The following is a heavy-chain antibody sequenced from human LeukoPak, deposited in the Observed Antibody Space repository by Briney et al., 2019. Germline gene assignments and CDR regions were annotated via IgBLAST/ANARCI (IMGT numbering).Heavy chain of an antibody. J-gene: IGHJ5*02. V-gene: IGHV1-69*13. CDR3: ALGGPFWSGRNWFDP. CDR2: IIPIFGTA. CDR1: GGTFSSYA. D-gene: IGHD3-3*01. Sequence: SVKVSCKASGGTFSSYAISWVRQAPGQGLEWMGGIIPIFGTANYAQKFQGRVTITADESTSTAYMEPSSLRSEDTAVYYCALGGPFWSGRNWFDPWGQGTLVTVSS.